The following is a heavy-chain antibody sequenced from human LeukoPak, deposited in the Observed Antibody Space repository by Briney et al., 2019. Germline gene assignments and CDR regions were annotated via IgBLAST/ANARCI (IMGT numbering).Heavy chain of an antibody. CDR2: IIPIFGTA. CDR3: ARVLAVAGTPLYYYYYMDV. J-gene: IGHJ6*03. CDR1: GGTFSSYA. Sequence: ASMKVSCKASGGTFSSYAISWVRQAPGQALEWMGGIIPIFGTANYAQKFQGRVTITADKSTSTAYMALSSVRSEDTAAYYCARVLAVAGTPLYYYYYMDVWGKGTTVTVSS. D-gene: IGHD6-19*01. V-gene: IGHV1-69*06.